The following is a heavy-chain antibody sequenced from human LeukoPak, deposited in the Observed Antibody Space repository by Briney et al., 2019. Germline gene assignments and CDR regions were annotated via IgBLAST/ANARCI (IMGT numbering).Heavy chain of an antibody. CDR1: GGSISSGGYY. D-gene: IGHD3-22*01. V-gene: IGHV4-31*03. CDR3: ARDGDYYDSSGYGYAFDI. CDR2: IYYSGST. J-gene: IGHJ3*02. Sequence: PSETLSLTCTVSGGSISSGGYYWSWIRQNPGKGLEWIGYIYYSGSTYYNPSLKSRVTISVDTSKNQFSLKLSSVTAADTAVYYCARDGDYYDSSGYGYAFDIWGQGTMVTVSS.